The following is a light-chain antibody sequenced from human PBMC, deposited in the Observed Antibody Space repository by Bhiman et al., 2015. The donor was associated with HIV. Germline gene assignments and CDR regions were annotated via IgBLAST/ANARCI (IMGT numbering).Light chain of an antibody. V-gene: IGLV1-44*01. CDR1: MSDIGGNT. Sequence: QSVLTQPPSASGTPGQTVIILCSGGMSDIGGNTVNWYQQFPGMAPKLLIYRNNQRPSGVPDRFSGSKSGTSASLAITGLQADDEADYYCQSYDSSLSAPYVFGTGTKVTVL. CDR3: QSYDSSLSAPYV. CDR2: RNN. J-gene: IGLJ1*01.